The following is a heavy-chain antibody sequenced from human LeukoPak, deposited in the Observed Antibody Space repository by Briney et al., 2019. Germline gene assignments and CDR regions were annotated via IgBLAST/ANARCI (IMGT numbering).Heavy chain of an antibody. CDR2: INSDGSST. Sequence: GGSLRLSCVASGFIFSSYWMNWVRHAPGKGLVWVSRINSDGSSTNYADSVKGRFTISRDNAKSTLFLQMNSLRAEDTAVYYCARGPGAFDIWGQGTMVTVSS. D-gene: IGHD2-2*01. J-gene: IGHJ3*02. V-gene: IGHV3-74*01. CDR3: ARGPGAFDI. CDR1: GFIFSSYW.